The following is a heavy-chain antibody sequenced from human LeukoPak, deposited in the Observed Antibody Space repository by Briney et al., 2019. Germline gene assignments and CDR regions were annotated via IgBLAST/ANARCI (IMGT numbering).Heavy chain of an antibody. Sequence: GASVKVSCKASGYTFTGYYMHWVRQAPGQGLEWMGWINPNSGGTNYAQKFQGRVTMTRDTSISTAYMELSRLRSDDTAVYYCARLAVAGYFDYWRQGPLVPVSS. J-gene: IGHJ4*02. D-gene: IGHD6-19*01. CDR3: ARLAVAGYFDY. V-gene: IGHV1-2*02. CDR2: INPNSGGT. CDR1: GYTFTGYY.